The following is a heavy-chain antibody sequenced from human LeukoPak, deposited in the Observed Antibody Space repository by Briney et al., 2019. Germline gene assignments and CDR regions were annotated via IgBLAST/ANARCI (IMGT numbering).Heavy chain of an antibody. Sequence: GGSLRLSCAASGFTFSDYYMSWIRQAPGKGLEWVSYISSSGSTIYYADSVKGRFTISRDNAKNSLYLQMNSLKAEDTAVYYCAXXCXXGSCRKHDAFDIWGQGTMVTVSS. CDR2: ISSSGSTI. V-gene: IGHV3-11*01. D-gene: IGHD2-15*01. CDR3: AXXCXXGSCRKHDAFDI. J-gene: IGHJ3*02. CDR1: GFTFSDYY.